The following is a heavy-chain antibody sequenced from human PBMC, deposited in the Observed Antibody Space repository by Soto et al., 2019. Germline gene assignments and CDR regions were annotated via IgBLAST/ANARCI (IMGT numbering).Heavy chain of an antibody. D-gene: IGHD6-13*01. CDR2: TSYDGNNI. CDR1: GFTFTNFG. CDR3: AKTQSSGWYGVDY. Sequence: QVQLVESGGGVVQPGTSLRLSCATSGFTFTNFGIHWVRQAPGKGLEWVAVTSYDGNNIYYGYSVKGRFTISRDNSKNTLYLQRDSLRLEDTAVYYCAKTQSSGWYGVDYWGQGSLVTVSS. V-gene: IGHV3-30*18. J-gene: IGHJ4*02.